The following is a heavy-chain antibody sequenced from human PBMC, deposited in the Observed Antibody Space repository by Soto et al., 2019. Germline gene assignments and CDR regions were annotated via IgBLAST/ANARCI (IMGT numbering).Heavy chain of an antibody. J-gene: IGHJ2*01. CDR2: SYYSGST. CDR1: GGSISSGGYS. D-gene: IGHD2-21*01. V-gene: IGHV4-30-4*01. CDR3: ARPLHMDPGYSDL. Sequence: QVQLQESGPGLVKPSQTLSLTCTVSGGSISSGGYSWNWIRQHPGKGLEWIGYSYYSGSTHYNPSLKSRVTISVDTSKNQFSLKLSSVTAADTAVYYCARPLHMDPGYSDLWGRGTLVTVSS.